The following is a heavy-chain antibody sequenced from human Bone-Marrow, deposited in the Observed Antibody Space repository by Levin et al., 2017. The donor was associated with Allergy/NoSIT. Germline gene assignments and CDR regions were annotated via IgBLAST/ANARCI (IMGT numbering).Heavy chain of an antibody. D-gene: IGHD5-12*01. CDR1: GFSFSSYE. J-gene: IGHJ5*02. CDR2: ITSSGTYI. Sequence: SGESLKISCAASGFSFSSYEMNWVRQAPGKGLDWVSSITSSGTYIYYADSVKGRFTISRDNAKNSLFLQMNSLTAADTAVYYCARGLEYSGLPWGQGTLVTVSS. V-gene: IGHV3-21*01. CDR3: ARGLEYSGLP.